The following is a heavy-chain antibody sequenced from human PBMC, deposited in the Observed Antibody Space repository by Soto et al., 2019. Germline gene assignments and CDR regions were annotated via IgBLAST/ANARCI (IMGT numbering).Heavy chain of an antibody. CDR1: GFTFSSYA. CDR2: ISGSGGST. V-gene: IGHV3-23*01. Sequence: GESLKISCAASGFTFSSYAMSWVRQAPGKGLEWVSAISGSGGSTYYADSVKGRFTISRDNSKNTLYLQMNSLRAEDTAVYYCAKDNLYNWFDPWGQGTLVTVSS. J-gene: IGHJ5*02. CDR3: AKDNLYNWFDP.